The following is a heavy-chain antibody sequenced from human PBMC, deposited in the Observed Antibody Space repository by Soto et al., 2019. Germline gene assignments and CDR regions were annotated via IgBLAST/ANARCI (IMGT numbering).Heavy chain of an antibody. CDR3: ARPLWRDDYNWGYFGL. CDR1: GFTFSSYA. CDR2: ISYDGSNK. J-gene: IGHJ2*01. V-gene: IGHV3-30-3*01. D-gene: IGHD4-4*01. Sequence: QVQLVESGGGVVQPGRSLRLSCAASGFTFSSYAMHWVRQAPGKGLEWVAVISYDGSNKYYADSVKGRFTISRDNSKNTLYLTRTSLRAEDTAVYYCARPLWRDDYNWGYFGLWGRGTLVTVSS.